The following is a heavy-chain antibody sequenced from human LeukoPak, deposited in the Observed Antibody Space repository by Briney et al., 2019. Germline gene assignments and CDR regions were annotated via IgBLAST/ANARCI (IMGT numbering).Heavy chain of an antibody. J-gene: IGHJ4*02. V-gene: IGHV3-66*01. Sequence: PGGSLRLSCAASGFTVSSNYMSWVRQAPGKGLEWVSVIYSGGSTYYADSVKGRFTISRDNAKNSLFLQMNSLRAEDTAVYYCARDPRKSGATFDYWGQGTLVTVSS. CDR1: GFTVSSNY. D-gene: IGHD4/OR15-4a*01. CDR3: ARDPRKSGATFDY. CDR2: IYSGGST.